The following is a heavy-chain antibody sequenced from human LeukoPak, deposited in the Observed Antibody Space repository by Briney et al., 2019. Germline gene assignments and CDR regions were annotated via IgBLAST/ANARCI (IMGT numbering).Heavy chain of an antibody. CDR1: GFTFSSYA. Sequence: GSLRLSCAASGFTFSSYAMHWVRQAPGKGLEYVSAISSNGGSTYYANSVKGRFTISRDNSKNTLYLQMGSLRAEDMAVYYCARLFTYCSGGSWCVDYWGQGTLVTVSS. J-gene: IGHJ4*02. D-gene: IGHD2-15*01. CDR3: ARLFTYCSGGSWCVDY. V-gene: IGHV3-64*01. CDR2: ISSNGGST.